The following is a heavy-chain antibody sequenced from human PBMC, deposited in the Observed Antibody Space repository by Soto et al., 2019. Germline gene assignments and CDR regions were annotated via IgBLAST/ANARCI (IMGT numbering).Heavy chain of an antibody. CDR3: ARGRTSYYYGSGSYYYYGIDV. CDR1: GGSFSGYY. CDR2: INHSGST. V-gene: IGHV4-34*01. J-gene: IGHJ6*02. D-gene: IGHD3-10*01. Sequence: GPGPGCSSETLSLTCAVYGGSFSGYYWSWIRQPPGKGLEWFGEINHSGSTNYNPYLKSRVTISVDTSKNQFSLKLSSVTAADTAVYYCARGRTSYYYGSGSYYYYGIDVWGQGTTVTVSS.